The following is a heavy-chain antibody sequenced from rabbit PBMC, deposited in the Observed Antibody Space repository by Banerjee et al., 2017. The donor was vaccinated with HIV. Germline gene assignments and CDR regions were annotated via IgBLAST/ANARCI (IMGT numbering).Heavy chain of an antibody. CDR1: GFSFSSGYY. D-gene: IGHD6-1*01. J-gene: IGHJ4*01. CDR2: IYAGSSGST. CDR3: ARSGYGASGYVAFGL. Sequence: QEQLEESGGDLVKPEGSLTLTCTASGFSFSSGYYMCWVRQAPGKGLEWIACIYAGSSGSTYYASWAKGRFTIFKISSTTVTLQMTSLTAADTATYFCARSGYGASGYVAFGLWGQGTLVTVS. V-gene: IGHV1S45*01.